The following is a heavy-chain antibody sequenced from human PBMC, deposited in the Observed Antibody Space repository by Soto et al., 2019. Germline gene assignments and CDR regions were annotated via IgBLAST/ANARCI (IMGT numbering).Heavy chain of an antibody. V-gene: IGHV3-48*03. CDR2: ISSSGSTI. D-gene: IGHD1-1*01. Sequence: PGGSLRLSCAASGFTFSSYEMNWVRQAPGKGLEWVSYISSSGSTIYYADSVKGRFTISRDNAKNSLYLQINSLRGEDTAIYYCVSRGNNYNLFDFWGRGPPVTVPS. J-gene: IGHJ4*02. CDR1: GFTFSSYE. CDR3: VSRGNNYNLFDF.